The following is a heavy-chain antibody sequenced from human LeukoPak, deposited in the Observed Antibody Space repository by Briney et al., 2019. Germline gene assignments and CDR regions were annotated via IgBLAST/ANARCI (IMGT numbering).Heavy chain of an antibody. D-gene: IGHD6-19*01. V-gene: IGHV3-64*01. CDR2: ISSNGGST. CDR3: ARDRGSGWPVPPDAFDI. Sequence: GRSLRLSCAASGFTFSSYAMHWVRQAPGKGLEYVSAISSNGGSTYYANSVKGRFTISRDNSKNTLYLQMGSLRAEDMAVYYCARDRGSGWPVPPDAFDIWGQGTMVTVSS. CDR1: GFTFSSYA. J-gene: IGHJ3*02.